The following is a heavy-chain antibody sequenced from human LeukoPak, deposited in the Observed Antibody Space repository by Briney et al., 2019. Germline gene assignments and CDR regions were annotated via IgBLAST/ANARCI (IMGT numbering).Heavy chain of an antibody. V-gene: IGHV3-66*01. D-gene: IGHD3-10*01. J-gene: IGHJ4*02. Sequence: GESLRLSCAASGFTVSSNYMSWVRQVPGKGLEWVSVIYSGDTTFYADSVRGKFTISRDNSKNTLYLQMNSLRAEDTAVYYCASILRSSSGYYFDYWGQGTLVTVSS. CDR1: GFTVSSNY. CDR3: ASILRSSSGYYFDY. CDR2: IYSGDTT.